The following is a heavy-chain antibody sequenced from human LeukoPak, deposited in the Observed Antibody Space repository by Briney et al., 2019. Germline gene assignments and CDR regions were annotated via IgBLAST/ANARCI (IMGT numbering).Heavy chain of an antibody. CDR2: IRSKHNNYAT. CDR1: GFTFSDSA. Sequence: GGSLTLSCAASGFTFSDSAFHWVRQASGKGLEWVGRIRSKHNNYATAYTASVKGRFTSSRDDSKNTAYLQMNSLNTEGTAMYYCTRHLIGATPFDYWGQGTLVSVS. V-gene: IGHV3-73*01. CDR3: TRHLIGATPFDY. D-gene: IGHD4/OR15-4a*01. J-gene: IGHJ4*02.